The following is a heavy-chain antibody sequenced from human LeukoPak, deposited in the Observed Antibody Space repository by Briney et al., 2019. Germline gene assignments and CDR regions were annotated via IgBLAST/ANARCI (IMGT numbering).Heavy chain of an antibody. CDR1: GGSISTYY. CDR3: ARHRYSSAWSVVDY. V-gene: IGHV4-59*08. Sequence: SETLSLTCTVSGGSISTYYWSWIRQPPGKGLECIGNIYYRVSTNYNPSLKSRVTISVETSKNQFSLKLTAVTAADTAVYYCARHRYSSAWSVVDYWGQGTLVTVSS. J-gene: IGHJ4*02. CDR2: IYYRVST. D-gene: IGHD6-19*01.